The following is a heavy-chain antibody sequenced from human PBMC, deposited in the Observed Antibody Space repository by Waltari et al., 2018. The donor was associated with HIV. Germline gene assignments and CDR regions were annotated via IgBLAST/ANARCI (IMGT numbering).Heavy chain of an antibody. CDR1: GYTFTGHY. Sequence: QVQLVQSGAEVKKPGASVKVSCTASGYTFTGHYMHWVRQAPGQGLEWMGWINPNSGGTNYAQKFQGRVTMTRDTSISTAYMELSRLRSDDTAVYYCARMDTQWELRDAFDIWGQGTMVTVSS. D-gene: IGHD1-26*01. CDR3: ARMDTQWELRDAFDI. CDR2: INPNSGGT. J-gene: IGHJ3*02. V-gene: IGHV1-2*02.